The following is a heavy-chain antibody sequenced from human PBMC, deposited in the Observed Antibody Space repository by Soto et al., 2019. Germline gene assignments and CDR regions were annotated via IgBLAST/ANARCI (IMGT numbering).Heavy chain of an antibody. J-gene: IGHJ4*02. V-gene: IGHV4-31*03. D-gene: IGHD3-9*01. CDR1: GGSISSGGYY. CDR3: ARSASILTGYLL. Sequence: QVQLQESGPGLVKPSQTLSLTCTVSGGSISSGGYYWSWIRQHPGKGLEWIGYLYYSGSTYYNPSLKSRVTRSVDTSKNQFSLKLSSVTAADTAVYYCARSASILTGYLLWGQGTLVTVSS. CDR2: LYYSGST.